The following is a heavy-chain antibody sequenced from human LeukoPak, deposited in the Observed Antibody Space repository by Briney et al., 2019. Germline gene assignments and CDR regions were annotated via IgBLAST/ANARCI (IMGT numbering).Heavy chain of an antibody. J-gene: IGHJ4*02. CDR3: ARDHDYGGNLRYFDY. V-gene: IGHV3-74*01. D-gene: IGHD4-23*01. CDR2: INTDGRTT. CDR1: TFTFSRYW. Sequence: GGSLRLSCAASTFTFSRYWMHWVRQAPGKGLVWVSRINTDGRTTSYADSVKGRFTISRDNAKNTLYLQMNSLRAEDTAVYYCARDHDYGGNLRYFDYWGQGTLVTVPS.